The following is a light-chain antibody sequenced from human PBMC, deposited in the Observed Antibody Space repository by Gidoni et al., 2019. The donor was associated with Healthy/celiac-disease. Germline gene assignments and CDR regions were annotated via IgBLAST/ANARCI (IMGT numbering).Light chain of an antibody. Sequence: DIQMTQSPSSLSASVGDRVTITCRASPSISSYLNWYQQKPGKAPKLLIYAASSLQSGVPSRFSGSGSGTDFTLTISSLQPEDFATYYCQQSYSTPAVTFGGGTKVEIK. CDR2: AAS. CDR1: PSISSY. J-gene: IGKJ4*01. V-gene: IGKV1-39*01. CDR3: QQSYSTPAVT.